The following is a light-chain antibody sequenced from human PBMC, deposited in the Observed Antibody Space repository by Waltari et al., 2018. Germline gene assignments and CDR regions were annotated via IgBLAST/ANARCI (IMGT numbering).Light chain of an antibody. CDR2: DAS. J-gene: IGKJ4*01. CDR3: QQYDNLPGT. V-gene: IGKV1-33*01. CDR1: QDITSY. Sequence: DIQMTQSPSSLSASAGDRVTITCQASQDITSYLNWYRQKPGKAPQLLIYDASNLETGVPSRFSGSGSGTDFTFTISSLQPEDVATYYCQQYDNLPGTFGGGTKV.